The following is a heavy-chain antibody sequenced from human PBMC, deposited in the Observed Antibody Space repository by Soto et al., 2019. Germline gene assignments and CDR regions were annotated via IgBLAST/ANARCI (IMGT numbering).Heavy chain of an antibody. Sequence: QVQLVQSGAEVKKPGASVKVSCKASGYTFNRYGISWVRQAPGQGLEWMGWISAYNGNTNYAQKLQGRVTMTTDTSTRTAYMELRIMRSVDSAVYYCAREGYYGSGSADYWGQGTLVTVSS. D-gene: IGHD3-10*01. CDR1: GYTFNRYG. J-gene: IGHJ4*02. CDR3: AREGYYGSGSADY. V-gene: IGHV1-18*01. CDR2: ISAYNGNT.